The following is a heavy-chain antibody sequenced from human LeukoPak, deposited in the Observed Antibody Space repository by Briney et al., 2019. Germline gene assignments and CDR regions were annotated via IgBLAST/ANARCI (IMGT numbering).Heavy chain of an antibody. CDR3: TTGDYDSGGYSSPYDY. Sequence: GGSLRLSCAASGFTFSNAWMSWVRQAPGKGLEWVGRIKSKTDGGTTDYAAPVKGRFTISRDDSKNTLYLQMNSLKTEDTAVYYCTTGDYDSGGYSSPYDYWGQGTLVTVSS. V-gene: IGHV3-15*01. CDR2: IKSKTDGGTT. J-gene: IGHJ4*02. D-gene: IGHD3-22*01. CDR1: GFTFSNAW.